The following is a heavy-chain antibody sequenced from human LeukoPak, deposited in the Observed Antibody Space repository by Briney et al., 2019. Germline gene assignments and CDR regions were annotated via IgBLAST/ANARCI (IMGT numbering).Heavy chain of an antibody. CDR1: GFTFGDYA. J-gene: IGHJ4*02. D-gene: IGHD6-19*01. CDR3: TRVKGKQWLVLFYYFDY. CDR2: IRSKAYGGTT. Sequence: PGGSLRLSCTASGFTFGDYAMSWFRQAPGKGLEWVGFIRSKAYGGTTEYAASVKGRFTISRDDSKSIAYLQMNNLKTENTAVYYCTRVKGKQWLVLFYYFDYWGQGTLVTVSS. V-gene: IGHV3-49*03.